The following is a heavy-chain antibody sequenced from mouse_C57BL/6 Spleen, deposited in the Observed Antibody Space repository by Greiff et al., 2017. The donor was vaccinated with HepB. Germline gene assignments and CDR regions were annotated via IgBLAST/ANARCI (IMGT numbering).Heavy chain of an antibody. Sequence: EVQLVESGAELVRPGASVKLSCTASGFNIKDDYMHWVKQRPEQGLEWIGWIDPENGDTEYASKFQGKATITADTSSNTAYLQLSSLTSEDTAVYYCTTGHGGFAYWGQGTLVTVSA. CDR1: GFNIKDDY. CDR3: TTGHGGFAY. V-gene: IGHV14-4*01. CDR2: IDPENGDT. J-gene: IGHJ3*01. D-gene: IGHD3-3*01.